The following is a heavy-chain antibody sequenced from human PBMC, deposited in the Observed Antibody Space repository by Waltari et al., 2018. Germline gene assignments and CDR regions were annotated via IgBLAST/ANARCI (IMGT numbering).Heavy chain of an antibody. D-gene: IGHD5-18*01. J-gene: IGHJ4*02. Sequence: QVQLVQSGAEVTKPGASVTVSCKASGYPFTSSDLTCVRQATGQGLEWMGWMNPNSGNTGYAQKFQGRVTMTRNTSISTAYMELSSLRSEDTAVYYCARGGYSYGNDYWGQGTLVTVSS. CDR3: ARGGYSYGNDY. CDR1: GYPFTSSD. CDR2: MNPNSGNT. V-gene: IGHV1-8*01.